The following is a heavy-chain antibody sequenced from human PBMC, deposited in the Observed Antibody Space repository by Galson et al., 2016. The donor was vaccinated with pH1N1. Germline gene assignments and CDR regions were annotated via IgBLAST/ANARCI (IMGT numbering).Heavy chain of an antibody. CDR2: VFQSGST. Sequence: ETLSLTCTVSGSSISSGYYWGWIRQPPGKGLEWIGSVFQSGSTNYNPSLKSRLTISIDTSKNQFSLKLSSLTAADTAVYYCARGDYGDSLYWYFDVWGGGTLVTVSS. CDR1: GSSISSGYY. J-gene: IGHJ2*01. V-gene: IGHV4-38-2*02. CDR3: ARGDYGDSLYWYFDV. D-gene: IGHD4-17*01.